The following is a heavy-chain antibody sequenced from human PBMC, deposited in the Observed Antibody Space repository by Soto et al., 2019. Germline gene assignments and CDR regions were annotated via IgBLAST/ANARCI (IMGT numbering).Heavy chain of an antibody. D-gene: IGHD3-22*01. V-gene: IGHV4-59*01. Sequence: QVQLQESGPGLVKPSETLSLTCTVSGGSISSYYWSWIRQPPGKGLEWIGYIYYSGSTNYNPSLKSRVTISLDTSKNQFSLKLSSVTAADTAVYYCAREGYSSGYYYYYGMDVWGQGTTVTVSS. J-gene: IGHJ6*02. CDR3: AREGYSSGYYYYYGMDV. CDR1: GGSISSYY. CDR2: IYYSGST.